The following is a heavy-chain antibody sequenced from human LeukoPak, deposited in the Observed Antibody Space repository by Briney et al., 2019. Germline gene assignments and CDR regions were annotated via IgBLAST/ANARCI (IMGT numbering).Heavy chain of an antibody. D-gene: IGHD3-3*01. Sequence: GGSLRLSCAAYGFTFSDYYMSWIRQAPGKGLEWVSYISSSGSTIYYADSVKGRVTISRDNAKNSLYLQMNSLRAEDTAVYYCARGYDFWSGYFSYYGMDVWGQGTTVTVSS. CDR2: ISSSGSTI. CDR3: ARGYDFWSGYFSYYGMDV. CDR1: GFTFSDYY. J-gene: IGHJ6*02. V-gene: IGHV3-11*01.